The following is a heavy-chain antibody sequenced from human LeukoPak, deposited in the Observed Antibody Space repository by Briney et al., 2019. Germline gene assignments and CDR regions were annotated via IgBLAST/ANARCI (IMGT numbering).Heavy chain of an antibody. Sequence: GASVKVSCKASGYTFTGYYMHWVRQAPGQGLEWMGWINPNSGGTNYAQKFQGRVTMTRDTSISTAYMELSRLRSDDTAVYYCARDLPPGYSSGWYSIDPWGQGTLVTVSS. D-gene: IGHD6-19*01. CDR1: GYTFTGYY. CDR2: INPNSGGT. V-gene: IGHV1-2*02. CDR3: ARDLPPGYSSGWYSIDP. J-gene: IGHJ5*02.